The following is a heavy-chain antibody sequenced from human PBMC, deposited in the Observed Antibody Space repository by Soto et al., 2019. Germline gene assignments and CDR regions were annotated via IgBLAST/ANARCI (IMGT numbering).Heavy chain of an antibody. CDR2: INSDGSST. V-gene: IGHV3-74*01. D-gene: IGHD5-18*01. CDR3: VKQDGYSYAFDI. J-gene: IGHJ3*02. CDR1: GFTFSSYW. Sequence: HPGGSLRLSCAASGFTFSSYWMHWVRQAPGKGLVWVSRINSDGSSTSYADSVKGRFTISRDNAKNTLYLQMSSMRAEDTSVYYCVKQDGYSYAFDIWGQGTMVTVSS.